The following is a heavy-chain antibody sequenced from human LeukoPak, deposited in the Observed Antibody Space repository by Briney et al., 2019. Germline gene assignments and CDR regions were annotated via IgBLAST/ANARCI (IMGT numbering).Heavy chain of an antibody. CDR1: GDSVSSDTTA. Sequence: SQTLSLTCAISGDSVSSDTTACNWIRQSPSRGLEWLGRTYYRSKWYNDYAISVKSRITINPDTSKNHFSLQLNSVTAEDTAVYYCVRGGQGDGYSADEAFDFWGQGTVVTVSS. J-gene: IGHJ3*01. V-gene: IGHV6-1*01. CDR3: VRGGQGDGYSADEAFDF. D-gene: IGHD5-24*01. CDR2: TYYRSKWYN.